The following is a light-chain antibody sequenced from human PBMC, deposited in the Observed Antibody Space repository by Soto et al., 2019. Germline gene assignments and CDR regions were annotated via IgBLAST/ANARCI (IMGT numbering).Light chain of an antibody. CDR1: SSDVGAYNY. J-gene: IGLJ3*02. CDR3: TSYAGSNIWV. V-gene: IGLV2-8*01. Sequence: QSALTQPPSASGSPGQSVTISCTGTSSDVGAYNYVSWYQQYPGKAPKLMIYEVNTLPSGVPDRFSGSKSGKTASLTVSGLQPEDEAEYHCTSYAGSNIWVFGGGTKLTVL. CDR2: EVN.